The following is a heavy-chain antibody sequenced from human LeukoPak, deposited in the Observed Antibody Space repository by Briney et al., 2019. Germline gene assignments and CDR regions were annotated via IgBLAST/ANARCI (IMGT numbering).Heavy chain of an antibody. V-gene: IGHV1-8*01. Sequence: ASVKVSCKASGYTFTSYDINWVRQVTGQGLEWMGWMKPNSGNTGYAQKFQGRVTMTRDTSISTAYMELSSLRSEDTAVYYCARSDFWGGSPGVKWFDPWGQGTLVTVSS. CDR2: MKPNSGNT. CDR3: ARSDFWGGSPGVKWFDP. J-gene: IGHJ5*02. D-gene: IGHD3-3*01. CDR1: GYTFTSYD.